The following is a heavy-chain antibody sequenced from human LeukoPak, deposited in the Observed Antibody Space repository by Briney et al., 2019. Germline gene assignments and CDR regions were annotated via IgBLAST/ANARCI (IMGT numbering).Heavy chain of an antibody. J-gene: IGHJ4*02. CDR1: GGSISSYY. CDR3: ARRNDSSGYYYNL. Sequence: SETLSLTCTVSGGSISSYYWSWIRQPPGKGLEWIGYIYYSGSTNYNPSLKCRVTISVDTSKNQFSLKLSSVTAADTAVYYCARRNDSSGYYYNLWGQGTLVTVSS. D-gene: IGHD3-22*01. V-gene: IGHV4-59*01. CDR2: IYYSGST.